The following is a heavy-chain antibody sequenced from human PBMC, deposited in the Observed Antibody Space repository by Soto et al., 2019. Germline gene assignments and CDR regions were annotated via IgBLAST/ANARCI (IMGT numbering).Heavy chain of an antibody. Sequence: ASVKVSCKVSGYTLPELSMHCVRQAPGKGLEWMGGFDPEDGETIYAQKFQGRVTMTEDTSTDTAYMELSSLRSEDTAVYYCARGQWLDEYYFDYWGQGTLVTVSS. D-gene: IGHD6-19*01. CDR1: GYTLPELS. V-gene: IGHV1-24*01. CDR2: FDPEDGET. J-gene: IGHJ4*02. CDR3: ARGQWLDEYYFDY.